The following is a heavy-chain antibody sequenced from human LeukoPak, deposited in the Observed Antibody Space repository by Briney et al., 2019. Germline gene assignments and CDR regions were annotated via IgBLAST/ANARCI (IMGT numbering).Heavy chain of an antibody. CDR3: AKEASSGPLDY. CDR2: ISVSGGGT. J-gene: IGHJ4*02. D-gene: IGHD2-15*01. Sequence: QPGGSLRLSCAASGFTFSTYAMSWVRQAPGKGLEWVSGISVSGGGTYYADSVKGRFTISRDNSRNTLYLQMSSLRAEDTAIYYCAKEASSGPLDYWGQGTLVTVSS. V-gene: IGHV3-23*01. CDR1: GFTFSTYA.